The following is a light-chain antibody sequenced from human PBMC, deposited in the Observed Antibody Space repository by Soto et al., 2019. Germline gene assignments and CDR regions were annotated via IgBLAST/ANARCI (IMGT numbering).Light chain of an antibody. V-gene: IGKV3-20*01. CDR2: VAS. CDR3: QQYGSSGT. CDR1: QSVSNNY. J-gene: IGKJ1*01. Sequence: EIVLTQSPGTLSLSPGERATLSCRASQSVSNNYLAWYQQKPGQAPRLLIYVASNRATGIPDRFSGSGSGTDFTLTISRLEPEEFAVYYCQQYGSSGTCGQGTKVEIK.